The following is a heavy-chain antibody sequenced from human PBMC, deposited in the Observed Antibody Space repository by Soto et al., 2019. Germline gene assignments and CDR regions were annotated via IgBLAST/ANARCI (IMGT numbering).Heavy chain of an antibody. V-gene: IGHV1-46*01. D-gene: IGHD2-21*02. CDR2: VNPSGGHT. CDR3: ARGGHVVVVTAALDY. CDR1: GDTFTDYY. J-gene: IGHJ4*02. Sequence: QVQLVQSGAEVKKPGASVKVSCKASGDTFTDYYIHWVRQAPGQGLEWMGTVNPSGGHTTYAQHFLGRMTMTRDTSTSTLYMELTSLTSEDTAIYYCARGGHVVVVTAALDYWGQGTLGTVAS.